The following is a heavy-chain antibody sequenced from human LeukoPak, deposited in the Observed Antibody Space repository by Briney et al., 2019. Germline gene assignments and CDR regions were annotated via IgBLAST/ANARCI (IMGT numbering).Heavy chain of an antibody. Sequence: PGGSLRLSCAASGFTFSSYGMHWVRQAPGKGLEWVAFIRYDGSNKYYADSVKGRFTISRDNSKNTLYLHVNSLRAEDTAVYYCARGVRIAVAGYIDYWGQGTLGTVSS. CDR1: GFTFSSYG. D-gene: IGHD6-19*01. CDR2: IRYDGSNK. J-gene: IGHJ4*02. V-gene: IGHV3-30*02. CDR3: ARGVRIAVAGYIDY.